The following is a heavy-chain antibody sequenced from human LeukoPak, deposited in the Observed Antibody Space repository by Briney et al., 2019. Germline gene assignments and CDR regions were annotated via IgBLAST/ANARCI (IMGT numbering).Heavy chain of an antibody. Sequence: GSLRLSCAASGFTVSSNYMSWVRQAPGKGLEYVSASSSNGGSTYYADSVKGRFTISRDNSKNTLYLQMSSLRAEDTAVYYCVRGGYSYGYVFDYWGQGTLVTVSS. J-gene: IGHJ4*02. V-gene: IGHV3-64D*06. CDR3: VRGGYSYGYVFDY. CDR2: SSSNGGST. CDR1: GFTVSSNY. D-gene: IGHD5-18*01.